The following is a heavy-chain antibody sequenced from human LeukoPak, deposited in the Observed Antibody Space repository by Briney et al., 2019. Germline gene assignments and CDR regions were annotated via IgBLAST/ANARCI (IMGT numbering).Heavy chain of an antibody. J-gene: IGHJ4*02. V-gene: IGHV3-30-3*01. Sequence: PGGSLRLSCAASGFSFSDYALHWVRQAPGKGLEWVAIISYDGSNKEYADPLKGRFTISRDNSKNTLYLQMSSLRVEDTAVYYCARDLRWLQCFDYWGRGTLVTVSS. CDR3: ARDLRWLQCFDY. D-gene: IGHD5-24*01. CDR2: ISYDGSNK. CDR1: GFSFSDYA.